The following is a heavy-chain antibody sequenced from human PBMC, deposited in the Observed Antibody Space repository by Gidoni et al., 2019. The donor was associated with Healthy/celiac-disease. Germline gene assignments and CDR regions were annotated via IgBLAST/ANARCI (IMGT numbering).Heavy chain of an antibody. D-gene: IGHD1-26*01. J-gene: IGHJ4*02. CDR1: GFTFGRYW. Sequence: EVQLVESGGASVQPGGSLRLSCAASGFTFGRYWMSWVRQAPGKGLEWVANIKQDGSEKYYVDSVTGRCTISRDNAKNSLYLQMNSLRVEDTAVYYCARDGYSGSYYDYWGQGTLVTVSS. CDR2: IKQDGSEK. V-gene: IGHV3-7*03. CDR3: ARDGYSGSYYDY.